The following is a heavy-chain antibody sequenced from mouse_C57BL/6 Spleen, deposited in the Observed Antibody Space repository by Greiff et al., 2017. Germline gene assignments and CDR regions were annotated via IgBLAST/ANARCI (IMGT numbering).Heavy chain of an antibody. V-gene: IGHV14-3*01. D-gene: IGHD2-3*01. Sequence: EVMLVESVAELVRPGASVKLSCTASGFNIKNTYMHWVQQRPEQGLEWIGRIDPANGNTKYAPKFQGKATITADTSSNTAYLQLSSLTYEDTAIYYCARDGDDEGWYFDVWGTGTTVTVSS. CDR3: ARDGDDEGWYFDV. CDR1: GFNIKNTY. CDR2: IDPANGNT. J-gene: IGHJ1*03.